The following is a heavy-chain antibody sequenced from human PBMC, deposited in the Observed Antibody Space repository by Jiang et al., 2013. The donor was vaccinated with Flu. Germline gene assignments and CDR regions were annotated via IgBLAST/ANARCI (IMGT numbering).Heavy chain of an antibody. D-gene: IGHD2-21*02. J-gene: IGHJ4*02. V-gene: IGHV1-69*02. CDR1: GGTFHSYT. CDR2: IIPILGVT. Sequence: EVKKPGSSVKVSCKASGGTFHSYTINWVRQAPGQGLEWMDRIIPILGVTRYAQRFQGRVTLTADKFTSTTYMELSTLTDEDTAVYYCARASCGGDCYSGGLAFFYFDYWGQGTLVTVSS. CDR3: ARASCGGDCYSGGLAFFYFDY.